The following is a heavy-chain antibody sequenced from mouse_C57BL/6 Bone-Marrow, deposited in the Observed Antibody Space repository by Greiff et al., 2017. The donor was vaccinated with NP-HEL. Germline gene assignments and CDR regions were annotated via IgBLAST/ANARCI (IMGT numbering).Heavy chain of an antibody. V-gene: IGHV1-64*01. CDR3: ARRDDYGSPWFAY. CDR1: GYTFTSYW. Sequence: QVQLQQPGAELVKPGASVKLSCKASGYTFTSYWMHWVKQRPGQGLEWIGMIHPNSGSTNYNEKFKSKATLTVDKSSSTAYMQLSSLTSEDSAVYYCARRDDYGSPWFAYWGQGTLVTVSA. CDR2: IHPNSGST. D-gene: IGHD1-1*01. J-gene: IGHJ3*01.